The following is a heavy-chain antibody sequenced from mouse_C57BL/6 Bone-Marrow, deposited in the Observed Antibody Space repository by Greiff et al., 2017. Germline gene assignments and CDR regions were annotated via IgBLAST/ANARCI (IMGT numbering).Heavy chain of an antibody. J-gene: IGHJ3*01. D-gene: IGHD1-1*01. CDR1: GFTFSSYA. V-gene: IGHV5-9-1*02. CDR2: ISSGGDYI. CDR3: TREFLYYYGSSPFAY. Sequence: DVMLVESGEGLVKPGGSLKLSCAASGFTFSSYAMSWVRQTPEKRLEWVAYISSGGDYIYYADTVKGRFTISRDNARNTLYLQMSSLKSEDTAMYYCTREFLYYYGSSPFAYWGQGTLVTVS.